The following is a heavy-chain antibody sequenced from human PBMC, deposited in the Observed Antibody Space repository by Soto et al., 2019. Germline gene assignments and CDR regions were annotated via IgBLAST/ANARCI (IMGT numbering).Heavy chain of an antibody. V-gene: IGHV3-21*02. J-gene: IGHJ6*02. Sequence: EVQLVESGGGLXXXXXXXXXSCVGSGFXXSXXXXXWVRQXPGXXXXWVSSISSRSDIYYADSVKGRFTISRDNAKNSVSLQMNSLRAEDTAVYYCAREYTAWPLAYGLDVWGQGTTVTVSS. CDR3: AREYTAWPLAYGLDV. D-gene: IGHD2-2*02. CDR2: ISSRSDI. CDR1: GFXXSXXX.